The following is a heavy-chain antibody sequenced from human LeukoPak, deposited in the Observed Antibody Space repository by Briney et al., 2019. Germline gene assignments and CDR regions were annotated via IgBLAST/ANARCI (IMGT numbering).Heavy chain of an antibody. CDR1: GFRFSRNW. Sequence: GGSLRLSCVASGFRFSRNWMSRVRQAPGKGLEWVANIKEDGSEKDYVDSVKGRFTISRDNAKNSLYLQMNSLRAEDTAVYYCAREWDWGQGTLVTVSS. V-gene: IGHV3-7*04. CDR2: IKEDGSEK. J-gene: IGHJ4*02. CDR3: AREWD.